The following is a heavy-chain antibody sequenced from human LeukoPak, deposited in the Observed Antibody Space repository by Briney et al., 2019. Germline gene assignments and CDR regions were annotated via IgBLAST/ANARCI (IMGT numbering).Heavy chain of an antibody. D-gene: IGHD6-19*01. CDR2: IYYSGST. Sequence: SETLSLTCTVSGGSISSSSYYWGWIRQPPGKGLEWIGSIYYSGSTYYNPSLKSRVTISVDTSKNQFSLKLSSVTAADTAVYYCVRRAVAYYFDYWGQGTLVTVSS. V-gene: IGHV4-39*01. CDR1: GGSISSSSYY. CDR3: VRRAVAYYFDY. J-gene: IGHJ4*02.